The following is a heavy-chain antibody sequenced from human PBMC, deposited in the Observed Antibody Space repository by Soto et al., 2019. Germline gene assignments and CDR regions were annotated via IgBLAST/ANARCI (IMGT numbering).Heavy chain of an antibody. CDR3: AKWFGELFDGFDV. CDR2: ISYDGSNK. Sequence: QVQLVESGGGVVQPGRSLRLSCAGSGFSFSDFGMHWVRQAPGKGLEWVAVISYDGSNKNFADSVKGRFAISRDTSKNIMYLQMHSLRPEDTAVYYCAKWFGELFDGFDVWGQGTVVTVSS. V-gene: IGHV3-30*18. CDR1: GFSFSDFG. J-gene: IGHJ3*01. D-gene: IGHD3-10*01.